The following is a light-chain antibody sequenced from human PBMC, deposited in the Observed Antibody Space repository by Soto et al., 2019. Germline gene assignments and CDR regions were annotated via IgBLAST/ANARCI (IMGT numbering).Light chain of an antibody. J-gene: IGLJ3*02. CDR1: SSDVGGYNY. V-gene: IGLV2-14*01. CDR2: DVS. CDR3: SSYTSGSTRV. Sequence: QSVLTQPASVSGSPGQSITISCTGTSSDVGGYNYVSWYQQHPGKAPKLMIYDVSNRHSGVSNRFSGSKSGNTASLTISGLQAEDEADYYCSSYTSGSTRVFGGGTKVTVI.